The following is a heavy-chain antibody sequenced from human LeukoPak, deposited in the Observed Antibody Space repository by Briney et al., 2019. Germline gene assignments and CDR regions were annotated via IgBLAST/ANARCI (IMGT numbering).Heavy chain of an antibody. V-gene: IGHV4-30-4*01. D-gene: IGHD2-2*01. CDR3: ARTYCSSTSCYEAYFDY. CDR2: IYYSGST. CDR1: VGSISSGDYY. Sequence: PSETLSLTCTVSVGSISSGDYYWSWIRQPPGKGLEWIGYIYYSGSTYYNPSLKSRVTISVDTSKNQFSLKLSSVTAADTAVYYCARTYCSSTSCYEAYFDYWGQGTLVTVSS. J-gene: IGHJ4*02.